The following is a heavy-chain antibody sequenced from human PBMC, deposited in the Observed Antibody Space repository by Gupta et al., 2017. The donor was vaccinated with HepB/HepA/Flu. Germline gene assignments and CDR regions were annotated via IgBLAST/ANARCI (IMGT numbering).Heavy chain of an antibody. CDR1: GFTFSSYG. Sequence: QVQLVESGGGVVQPGRSLRLSCAASGFTFSSYGMHWVRQAPGKGLEWLAVIWYDGSNKYYADSVKGRFTISRDNSKNTLYLQMNSLRAEDTAVYYCARDCSSTSCYPLGFDPWGQGTLVTVSS. D-gene: IGHD2-2*01. CDR3: ARDCSSTSCYPLGFDP. J-gene: IGHJ5*02. V-gene: IGHV3-33*01. CDR2: IWYDGSNK.